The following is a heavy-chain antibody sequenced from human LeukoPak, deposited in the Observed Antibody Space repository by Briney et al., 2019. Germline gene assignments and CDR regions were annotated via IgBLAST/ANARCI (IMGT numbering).Heavy chain of an antibody. CDR3: ARDLYGAERGY. J-gene: IGHJ4*02. V-gene: IGHV3-53*01. Sequence: GGSLRLSCAASGFTVSSNYMSWVRQAPGKGLEWVSAIYSGGSTYYADSVKGRFTISRDNSKNTLYLQMNSLRAEDTAVYYCARDLYGAERGYWGQGTLVTVSS. D-gene: IGHD4-17*01. CDR2: IYSGGST. CDR1: GFTVSSNY.